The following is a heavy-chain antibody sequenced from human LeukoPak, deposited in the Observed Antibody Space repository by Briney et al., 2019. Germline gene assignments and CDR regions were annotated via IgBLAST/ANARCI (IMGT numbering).Heavy chain of an antibody. Sequence: PGGSLRLSCAASGFTFSSYAMSWVRQAPGKGLEWVSAISGSGGSTYYADSVKGRFTISRDNSKNTLYLQMNSLRAEDTAVYYCATRRPYDSSGYYSGYFDYWGQGTLVTVSS. CDR2: ISGSGGST. D-gene: IGHD3-22*01. CDR3: ATRRPYDSSGYYSGYFDY. CDR1: GFTFSSYA. V-gene: IGHV3-23*01. J-gene: IGHJ4*02.